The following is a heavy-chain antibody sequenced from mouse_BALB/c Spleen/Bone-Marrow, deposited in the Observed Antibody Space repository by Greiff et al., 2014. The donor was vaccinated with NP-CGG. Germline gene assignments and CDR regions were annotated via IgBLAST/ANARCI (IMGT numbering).Heavy chain of an antibody. CDR3: AVYYYGSSQFAY. Sequence: EVQLQQSGAELVKPGASVKLSCTASGFNIKDTYMHWVKQRPEQGLEWIGRIDPANGNTKYDPKFQGKATITADTSSNTAYLQLSSLTSGDTAVYYCAVYYYGSSQFAYWGQGTLVTVSA. J-gene: IGHJ3*01. V-gene: IGHV14-3*02. D-gene: IGHD1-1*01. CDR1: GFNIKDTY. CDR2: IDPANGNT.